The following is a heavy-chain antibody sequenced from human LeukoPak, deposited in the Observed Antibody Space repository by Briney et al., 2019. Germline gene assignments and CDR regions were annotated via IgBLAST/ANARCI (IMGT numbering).Heavy chain of an antibody. D-gene: IGHD5-24*01. CDR2: INPNSGGT. Sequence: ASVKVSCKASGYTFTGYYIHWVRQAPGQGLGWMGWINPNSGGTTYAQNFQGRVTMTRDTSISTAYMELGRLTSDDTAVYYCAREDGHSPDPWGQGNLVTVSS. J-gene: IGHJ5*02. CDR1: GYTFTGYY. CDR3: AREDGHSPDP. V-gene: IGHV1-2*02.